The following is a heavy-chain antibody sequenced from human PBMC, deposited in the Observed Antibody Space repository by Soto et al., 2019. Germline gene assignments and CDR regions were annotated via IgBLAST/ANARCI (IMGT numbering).Heavy chain of an antibody. D-gene: IGHD4-4*01. Sequence: SETLSLTCAVYGGSFSDDASSSDWYWNWIRQSPGKGLEWIGEINHSGSTNYNPSLKSRVTISVDTSKNQFSLKLSSVTAADTAVYYCARGLNDTTVTWFDPWGQGTLVTVSS. CDR1: GGSFSDDASSSDWY. CDR3: ARGLNDTTVTWFDP. CDR2: INHSGST. J-gene: IGHJ5*02. V-gene: IGHV4-34*01.